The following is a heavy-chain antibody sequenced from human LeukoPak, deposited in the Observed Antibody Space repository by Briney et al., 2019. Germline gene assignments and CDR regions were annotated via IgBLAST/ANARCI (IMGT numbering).Heavy chain of an antibody. V-gene: IGHV4-59*01. D-gene: IGHD6-19*01. CDR1: GGSISSYY. CDR2: IYYSGST. J-gene: IGHJ5*02. Sequence: SETLSLTCTVSGGSISSYYWSWIRQPPGKGLEWIGYIYYSGSTNYNPSLKSRVTISVDTSKNQFSLKLSSVTAADTAVYYCARASYSSGWYDLSWFDPWGQGTLVTVSS. CDR3: ARASYSSGWYDLSWFDP.